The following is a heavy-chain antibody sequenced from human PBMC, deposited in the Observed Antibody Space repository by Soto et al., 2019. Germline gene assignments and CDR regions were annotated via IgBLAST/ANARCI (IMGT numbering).Heavy chain of an antibody. CDR2: IYTGDSDT. D-gene: IGHD6-13*01. CDR1: GYSFTSYW. Sequence: GESLKISCKGSGYSFTSYWIGWVRQMPGKGLEWMGIIYTGDSDTRYSPSFHGQVTISADNSISTAYLQWSSLKASDTAMYYCAIHSLTSSWYVVHYFDYWGQGTLVTVSS. J-gene: IGHJ4*02. CDR3: AIHSLTSSWYVVHYFDY. V-gene: IGHV5-51*01.